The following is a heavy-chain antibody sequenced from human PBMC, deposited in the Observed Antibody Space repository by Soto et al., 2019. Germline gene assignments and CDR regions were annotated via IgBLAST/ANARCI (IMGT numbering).Heavy chain of an antibody. Sequence: GESLKISCKGSGYSFTSYWIGWVRQMPGKGLEWMGIIYPGDSDTRYSPSFQGQVTISADKSISTAYLQWSSLKASDTAMYYCARHTTHCSGGSCFLYGMDVWGQGTTVTVSS. CDR3: ARHTTHCSGGSCFLYGMDV. D-gene: IGHD2-15*01. CDR1: GYSFTSYW. J-gene: IGHJ6*02. V-gene: IGHV5-51*01. CDR2: IYPGDSDT.